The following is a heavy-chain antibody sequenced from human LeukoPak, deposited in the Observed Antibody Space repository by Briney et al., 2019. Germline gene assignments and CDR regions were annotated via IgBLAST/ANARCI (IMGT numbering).Heavy chain of an antibody. Sequence: PSETLSLTCSVSGASISSGSNYWGWIRQPPGKTLEWIGSIYSSGSTYYNSSLQSRVIIIIDTSKNQFSLKLSSVTAADTAVYYCARDEYYYDSSGYYGDFDYWGQGTLVTVSS. D-gene: IGHD3-22*01. CDR1: GASISSGSNY. CDR3: ARDEYYYDSSGYYGDFDY. J-gene: IGHJ4*02. V-gene: IGHV4-39*07. CDR2: IYSSGST.